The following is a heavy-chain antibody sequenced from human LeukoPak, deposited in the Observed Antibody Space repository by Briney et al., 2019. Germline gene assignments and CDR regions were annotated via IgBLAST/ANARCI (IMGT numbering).Heavy chain of an antibody. CDR3: ARVVDTHFDY. Sequence: GRSLTLSCAASGFTFSSYWMHWVRQAPGKGLVWVSRIKSDGSTTTYADSMKGRFTISRDNAKNTLYLQMNSLRADDTAVYYCARVVDTHFDYWGQGTLVTVSS. CDR1: GFTFSSYW. V-gene: IGHV3-74*01. J-gene: IGHJ4*02. CDR2: IKSDGSTT. D-gene: IGHD5-18*01.